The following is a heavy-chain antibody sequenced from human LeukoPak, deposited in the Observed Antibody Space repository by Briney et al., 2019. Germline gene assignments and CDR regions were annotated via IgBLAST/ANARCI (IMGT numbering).Heavy chain of an antibody. Sequence: TTGGSLRLSCAASGFTFTTYTMNWVRQAPGKGLEWVSSISSSSIYIYYADSLEGRFTISRDNAKNSLYLQIDSLRGDDTAVYYCAREDAGGYVDYWGQGTLVAVSS. CDR3: AREDAGGYVDY. J-gene: IGHJ4*02. V-gene: IGHV3-21*01. CDR1: GFTFTTYT. CDR2: ISSSSIYI. D-gene: IGHD5-12*01.